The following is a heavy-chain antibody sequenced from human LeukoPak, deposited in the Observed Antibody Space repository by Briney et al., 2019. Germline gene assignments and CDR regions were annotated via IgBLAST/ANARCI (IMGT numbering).Heavy chain of an antibody. D-gene: IGHD3-22*01. Sequence: NPGGSLRLSCAAPGFTFSRYWMSWVRQAPGKGLEWVSSISSSSSYIYYADSVKGRFTISRDNAKNSLYLQMNSLRAEDTAVYYCARDRPYYYDSSGPPGDYWGQGTLVTVSS. J-gene: IGHJ4*02. V-gene: IGHV3-21*01. CDR2: ISSSSSYI. CDR1: GFTFSRYW. CDR3: ARDRPYYYDSSGPPGDY.